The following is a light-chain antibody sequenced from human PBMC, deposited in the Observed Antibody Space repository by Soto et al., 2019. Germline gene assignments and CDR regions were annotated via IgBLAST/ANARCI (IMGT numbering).Light chain of an antibody. Sequence: DIQMTQSPSTLSASVVDRVTITCRASQSVRSWLAWYQQKPGRAPKFLIYDASSLESGVPSRFSGSGSGTEFTLTISNLQPDDFATYYCQQYDNYPLTLGGGTKVDIK. J-gene: IGKJ4*01. CDR1: QSVRSW. CDR2: DAS. CDR3: QQYDNYPLT. V-gene: IGKV1-5*01.